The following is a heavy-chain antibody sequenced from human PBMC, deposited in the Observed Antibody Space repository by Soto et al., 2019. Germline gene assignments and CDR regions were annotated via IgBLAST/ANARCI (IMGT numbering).Heavy chain of an antibody. J-gene: IGHJ6*02. D-gene: IGHD2-21*02. CDR1: GFTFSSYW. Sequence: GGSLRLSCAASGFTFSSYWMHWVRQAPGKGLVWVSRINSDGSSTSYADSVKGRFTISRGNAKNTLYLQMNSLRAEDTAVYYCARDQRVVTTPFHSYYYYGMDVWGQGTTVTVSS. V-gene: IGHV3-74*01. CDR2: INSDGSST. CDR3: ARDQRVVTTPFHSYYYYGMDV.